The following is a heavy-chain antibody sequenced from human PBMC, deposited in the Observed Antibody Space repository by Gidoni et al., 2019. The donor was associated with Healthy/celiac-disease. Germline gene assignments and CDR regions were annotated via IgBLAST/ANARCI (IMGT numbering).Heavy chain of an antibody. CDR2: IYYSGST. J-gene: IGHJ6*02. V-gene: IGHV4-61*10. Sequence: GKGLEWIGYIYYSGSTNYNPSLKSRVTISVDTSKNQFSLKLSSVTAADTAVYYCARVSMVRPNNGMDVWGQGTTVTVSS. D-gene: IGHD3-10*01. CDR3: ARVSMVRPNNGMDV.